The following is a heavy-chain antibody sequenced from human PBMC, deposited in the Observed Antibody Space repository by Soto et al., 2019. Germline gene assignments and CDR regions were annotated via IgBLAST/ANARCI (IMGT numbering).Heavy chain of an antibody. CDR3: ARGQIAAAGTIWFDP. Sequence: SETLSLTCTVSGGSISSYYWSWIRQPPGKGLEWIGYIYYSGNTNYNPSLKSRVTISVDTSKNQFSLKLSSVTAADTAVYYCARGQIAAAGTIWFDPWGQGTLVTVSS. CDR2: IYYSGNT. D-gene: IGHD6-13*01. V-gene: IGHV4-59*01. CDR1: GGSISSYY. J-gene: IGHJ5*02.